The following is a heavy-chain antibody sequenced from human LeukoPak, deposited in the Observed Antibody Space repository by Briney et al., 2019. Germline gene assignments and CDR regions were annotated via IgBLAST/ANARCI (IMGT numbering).Heavy chain of an antibody. CDR3: ARDTLTGSGYMDV. Sequence: SETLSLTCTVSGGSISSYYWSWIRQPPGKGLGWIGYIYYSGSTNYNRSLKSRVTISVDTSKNQFSLKLSSVTAADTAVYYCARDTLTGSGYMDVWGKGTTVTVSS. CDR1: GGSISSYY. D-gene: IGHD3-9*01. J-gene: IGHJ6*03. V-gene: IGHV4-59*01. CDR2: IYYSGST.